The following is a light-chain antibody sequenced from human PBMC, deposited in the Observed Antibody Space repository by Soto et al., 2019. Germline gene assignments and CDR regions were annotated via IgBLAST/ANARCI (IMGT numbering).Light chain of an antibody. V-gene: IGKV3-11*01. J-gene: IGKJ5*01. CDR3: QQHSNWPLIT. Sequence: EIVLTQSPPTQSSCPGERATLSRRASQSVTRDLAWYQQKPRQAPRLLIYDASNRATGIPASFSGSGAGTDFTLTISSLQPEDFSVYYCQQHSNWPLITFGQGTRLEIK. CDR1: QSVTRD. CDR2: DAS.